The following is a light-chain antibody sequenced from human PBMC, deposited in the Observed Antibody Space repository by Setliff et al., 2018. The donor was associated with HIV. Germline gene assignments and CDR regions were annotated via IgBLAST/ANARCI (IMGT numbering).Light chain of an antibody. CDR3: SSYRRTNTWV. Sequence: ALTQPASVSGSLGQSITIFCIGTSGDIGVYEYVSWYQQHPGEAPKLMIYEVSNRPSGVSNRFSGSKSGNTASLTISGLQAEDEADYFCSSYRRTNTWVFGGGTKVTV. CDR1: SGDIGVYEY. CDR2: EVS. V-gene: IGLV2-14*03. J-gene: IGLJ3*02.